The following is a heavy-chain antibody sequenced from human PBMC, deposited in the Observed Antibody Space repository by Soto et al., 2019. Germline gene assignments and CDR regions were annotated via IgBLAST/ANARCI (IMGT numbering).Heavy chain of an antibody. Sequence: GGSLRLSCAASGFTFSSYAMSWVRQAPGKGLEWVSAISGSGGSTYYADSVKGRFTISRDNSKNTLYLQMNSLRAEDTAVYYCAKDLRQLVPWDNWFDPWGQGTLVTVSS. CDR2: ISGSGGST. J-gene: IGHJ5*02. CDR3: AKDLRQLVPWDNWFDP. D-gene: IGHD6-6*01. V-gene: IGHV3-23*01. CDR1: GFTFSSYA.